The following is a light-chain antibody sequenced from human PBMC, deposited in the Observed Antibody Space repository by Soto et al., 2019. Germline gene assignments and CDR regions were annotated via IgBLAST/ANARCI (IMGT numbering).Light chain of an antibody. J-gene: IGKJ5*01. V-gene: IGKV1-33*01. Sequence: DIQMTQSPSSLSASLGYRVTITCQASQDISNYLNWYQQKLGKAPKLLIYDASNLETGVPSRFSGSGSGTDFTFTISSLQPEDIATYYCQQYSHLITFGQGTRLEIK. CDR2: DAS. CDR1: QDISNY. CDR3: QQYSHLIT.